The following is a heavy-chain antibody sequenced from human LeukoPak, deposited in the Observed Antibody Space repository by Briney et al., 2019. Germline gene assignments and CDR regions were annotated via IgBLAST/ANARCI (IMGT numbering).Heavy chain of an antibody. CDR2: ISGSGGST. D-gene: IGHD5-12*01. CDR3: ARNENSGWGYFDY. Sequence: GGSLRLSCAASGFTFSSYAMSWVRQAPGKGLEWVSAISGSGGSTYYADSVKGRFTISRDNSKNTLYLQMNSLRAEDTAVYYCARNENSGWGYFDYWGQGTLVNVSS. V-gene: IGHV3-23*01. J-gene: IGHJ4*02. CDR1: GFTFSSYA.